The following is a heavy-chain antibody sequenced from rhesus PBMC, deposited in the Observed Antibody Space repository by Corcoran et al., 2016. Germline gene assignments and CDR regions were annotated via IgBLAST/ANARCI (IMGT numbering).Heavy chain of an antibody. CDR1: GGSISSNY. V-gene: IGHV4-160*01. D-gene: IGHD3-16*01. CDR2: IYGSSGST. Sequence: QVQLQESGPGLVKPSETLSLTCAVSGGSISSNYWSWIRQPPGKGLEWIGFIYGSSGSTYYTPSLKSRVTISTYTSKNRFSLKLSAVTAADTAVYYCARWDSGSYYSSDAFDFWGQWLRVTVSS. J-gene: IGHJ3*01. CDR3: ARWDSGSYYSSDAFDF.